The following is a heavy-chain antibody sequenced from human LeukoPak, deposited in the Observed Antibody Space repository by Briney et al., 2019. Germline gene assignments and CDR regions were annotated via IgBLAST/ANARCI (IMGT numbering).Heavy chain of an antibody. V-gene: IGHV3-7*03. CDR2: IKQDGSEK. CDR3: AKDNRRHYTSGPNPDSLH. Sequence: GGSLRLSCAASGFTFSSYWMSWVRQAPGKGLEWVANIKQDGSEKYYVDSVKGRFTISRDNAKNSLYLQMNSLRVEDTAFYYCAKDNRRHYTSGPNPDSLHWGQGALVTVSS. D-gene: IGHD6-19*01. J-gene: IGHJ4*02. CDR1: GFTFSSYW.